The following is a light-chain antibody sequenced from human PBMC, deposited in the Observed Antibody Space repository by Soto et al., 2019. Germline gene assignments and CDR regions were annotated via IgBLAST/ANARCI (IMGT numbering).Light chain of an antibody. CDR3: QQYNNWSPYT. CDR2: GAS. Sequence: EIVMTQSPVTLSVSPGERATLSCRASQSINSDLAWYQQKPGQAPRLLISGASTRATGIPARFSGSGSETEFTLTISSVQSEDFAVYYCQQYNNWSPYTFGQGTKLEI. J-gene: IGKJ2*01. V-gene: IGKV3-15*01. CDR1: QSINSD.